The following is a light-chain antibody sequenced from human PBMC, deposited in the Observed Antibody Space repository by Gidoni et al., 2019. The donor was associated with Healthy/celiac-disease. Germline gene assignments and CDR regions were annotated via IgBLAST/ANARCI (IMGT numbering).Light chain of an antibody. CDR3: QQYGSSPPVYT. J-gene: IGKJ2*01. Sequence: EIVLTQSPGTLSLSPGERATLSCRASQSVSSSYLAWYQQKPGQAPRLLIYGASSRATGIPDRFSGSGSGTDFTLTISRLEPEDFAVYYCQQYGSSPPVYTFGQXTKLEIK. CDR1: QSVSSSY. V-gene: IGKV3-20*01. CDR2: GAS.